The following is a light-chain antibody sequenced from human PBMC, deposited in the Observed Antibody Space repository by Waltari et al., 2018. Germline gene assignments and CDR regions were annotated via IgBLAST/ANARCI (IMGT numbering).Light chain of an antibody. CDR1: SSDVGSYNY. J-gene: IGLJ1*01. CDR3: TSYTSSNTYV. V-gene: IGLV2-14*01. CDR2: DVS. Sequence: QSALTQPASVSGSRGQSITIPCTGTSSDVGSYNYVSWYQQHPGKAPKLMIYDVSKWPSGVSNRFSGSKSGNTASLTISGLQAEDEADYYCTSYTSSNTYVFGTGTKVTVL.